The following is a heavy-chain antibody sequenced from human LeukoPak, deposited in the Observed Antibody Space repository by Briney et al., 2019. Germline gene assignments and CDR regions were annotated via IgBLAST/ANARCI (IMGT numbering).Heavy chain of an antibody. V-gene: IGHV4-59*01. CDR3: ARGSSSPRYYYYYYYMDV. CDR1: GGSISSYY. Sequence: SETLSLTYTVSGGSISSYYWSWIRQPPGKGLEWIGYIYYSGSTNYNPSLKSRVTISVDTSKNQFSLKLSSVTAADTAVYYCARGSSSPRYYYYYYYMDVWGKGTTVTVSS. CDR2: IYYSGST. D-gene: IGHD6-6*01. J-gene: IGHJ6*03.